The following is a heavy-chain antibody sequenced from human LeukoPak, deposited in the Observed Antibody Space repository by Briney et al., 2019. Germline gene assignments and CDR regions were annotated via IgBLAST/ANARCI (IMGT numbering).Heavy chain of an antibody. CDR3: ASVSGSYYRPPRDY. CDR1: GGSISSYY. J-gene: IGHJ4*02. D-gene: IGHD3-10*01. CDR2: INHSGST. Sequence: SETLSLTCTVSGGSISSYYWSWIRQPPGKGLEWIGEINHSGSTNYNPSLKSRVTISVDTSKNQFSLKLSSVTAADTAVYYCASVSGSYYRPPRDYWGQGTLVTVSS. V-gene: IGHV4-34*01.